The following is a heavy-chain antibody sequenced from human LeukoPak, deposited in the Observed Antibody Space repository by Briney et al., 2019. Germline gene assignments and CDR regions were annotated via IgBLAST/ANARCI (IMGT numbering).Heavy chain of an antibody. CDR3: ARDPRYCSGGSCYYYYYMDV. CDR2: IIPIFGTA. Sequence: EASVKVSCKASGGTFSSYAISWVRQAPGQGLEWMGRIIPIFGTANYAQKFQGRVTITTDESTSTAYMELSSLRSEDTAVYYCARDPRYCSGGSCYYYYYMDVWGKGTTVTVSS. J-gene: IGHJ6*03. D-gene: IGHD2-15*01. CDR1: GGTFSSYA. V-gene: IGHV1-69*05.